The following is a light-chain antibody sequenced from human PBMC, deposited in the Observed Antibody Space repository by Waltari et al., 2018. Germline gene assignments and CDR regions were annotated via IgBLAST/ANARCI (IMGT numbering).Light chain of an antibody. CDR1: SSDVGRYNY. Sequence: QSALTQPPSASGSPGQSVTISCTGTSSDVGRYNYVSWYQQHPGKAPKLIIYAVTKRPSGVPDRFSGSKSGNTASLTVSGLQAEDEADYYCSSFADTNPFVFGTGTKVTVL. CDR3: SSFADTNPFV. J-gene: IGLJ1*01. V-gene: IGLV2-8*01. CDR2: AVT.